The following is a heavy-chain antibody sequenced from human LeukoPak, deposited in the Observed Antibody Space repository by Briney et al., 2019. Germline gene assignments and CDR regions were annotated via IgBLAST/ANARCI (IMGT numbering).Heavy chain of an antibody. CDR2: ISGSGGST. J-gene: IGHJ4*02. D-gene: IGHD6-13*01. CDR3: AKGGGSSWYPSPFFDY. V-gene: IGHV3-23*01. CDR1: GFTFSSYA. Sequence: PGGSLRLSCAASGFTFSSYAMSWVRQAPGKGLEWVSAISGSGGSTHYADSVKGRFTISRDNSKNTLYLQMNSLRAEDTAVYYCAKGGGSSWYPSPFFDYWGQGTLVTVSS.